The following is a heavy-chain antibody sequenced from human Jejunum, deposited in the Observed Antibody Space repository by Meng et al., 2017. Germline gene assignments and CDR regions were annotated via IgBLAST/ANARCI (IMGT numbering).Heavy chain of an antibody. D-gene: IGHD6-6*01. CDR2: IYHRGNI. Sequence: QVQLQESGPGLVKSSGTLSLTCAVSGASISSSNWWSWVRQSPGKGLEWIGEIYHRGNINYTPSLKSRVTISVDKSKNQFSLKLNSVTAADTAVYYCARVDSSASFDYWGQGTLVTVSS. CDR3: ARVDSSASFDY. CDR1: GASISSSNW. V-gene: IGHV4-4*02. J-gene: IGHJ4*02.